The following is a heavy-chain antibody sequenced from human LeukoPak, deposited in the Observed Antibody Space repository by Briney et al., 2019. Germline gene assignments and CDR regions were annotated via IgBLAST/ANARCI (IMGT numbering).Heavy chain of an antibody. D-gene: IGHD3-10*01. Sequence: PGGSLRLSCAASGFTFSGYWMHWVRQAPGKGLVWVSRIKNDGGTTNYADSVKGRFTISRDNAKNTLYLQLDSLRAEDTAIYYCARGIARGSGSTQGYWGQGTLVTVSS. CDR1: GFTFSGYW. CDR3: ARGIARGSGSTQGY. J-gene: IGHJ4*02. V-gene: IGHV3-74*01. CDR2: IKNDGGTT.